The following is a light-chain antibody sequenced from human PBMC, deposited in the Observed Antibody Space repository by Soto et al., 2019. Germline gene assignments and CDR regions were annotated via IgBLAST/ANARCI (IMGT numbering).Light chain of an antibody. J-gene: IGLJ2*01. Sequence: QSVLTQPRSVSGSPGQSVAISCTGTSSDVGGYNYVSWYQQHPGQAPKLMIYDVSKRPSGVPDRFSGSKSANTASLTVSGLQAEEEADYYCCSYAGSDTFVFGGGTKHTVL. CDR3: CSYAGSDTFV. CDR1: SSDVGGYNY. CDR2: DVS. V-gene: IGLV2-11*01.